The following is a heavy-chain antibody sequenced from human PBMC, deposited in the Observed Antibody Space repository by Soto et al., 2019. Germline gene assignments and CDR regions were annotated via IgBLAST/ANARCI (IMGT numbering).Heavy chain of an antibody. V-gene: IGHV3-30*03. Sequence: QVQLVESGGGVVQPGRSLRLSCAASGFTFSSYGMHWVRQAPGKGLEWVAVISYDGSNKYYADSVKGRFTISRDNSKNTLYLQMSSLRPEDTAVYFCARGHSPDTAWHINTWGQGTLVTVSS. CDR3: ARGHSPDTAWHINT. J-gene: IGHJ5*02. CDR2: ISYDGSNK. CDR1: GFTFSSYG. D-gene: IGHD2-21*02.